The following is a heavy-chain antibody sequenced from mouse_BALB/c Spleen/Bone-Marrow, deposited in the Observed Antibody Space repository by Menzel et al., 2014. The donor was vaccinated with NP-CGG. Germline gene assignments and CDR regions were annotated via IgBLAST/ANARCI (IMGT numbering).Heavy chain of an antibody. CDR1: GYAFTNYW. D-gene: IGHD1-2*01. V-gene: IGHV1-63*01. Sequence: VKLQESGAELVRPGTSVKISCKASGYAFTNYWLDWVKQSPGHGLEWIGDIYPGSGNTYFNEKFKGKATLTADKSSSTAYMQLSSLTSEDSAVYFCARPQFISGGYYAMDYWGQGTSVTVSS. J-gene: IGHJ4*01. CDR3: ARPQFISGGYYAMDY. CDR2: IYPGSGNT.